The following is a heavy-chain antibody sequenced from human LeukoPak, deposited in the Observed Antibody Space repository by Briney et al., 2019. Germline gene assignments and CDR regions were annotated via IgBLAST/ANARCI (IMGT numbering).Heavy chain of an antibody. CDR2: ITGSGGIT. J-gene: IGHJ4*02. D-gene: IGHD3-9*01. CDR1: GFAFSNYA. Sequence: GGSLRLSCVASGFAFSNYAMSWVRQAPGKGLEWVSAITGSGGITYYADSVKGRFTISRDNSKNTLYLQMNSLRAEDTAVYYCAKWGDYDVLTGYYDPDYWGQGTLVTVSS. V-gene: IGHV3-23*01. CDR3: AKWGDYDVLTGYYDPDY.